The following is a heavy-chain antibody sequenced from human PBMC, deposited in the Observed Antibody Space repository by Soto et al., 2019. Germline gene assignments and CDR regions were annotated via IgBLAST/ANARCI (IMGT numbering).Heavy chain of an antibody. D-gene: IGHD6-13*01. CDR1: GYSFTSYW. V-gene: IGHV5-10-1*01. CDR3: ARPYPRYSSSWYAFDI. J-gene: IGHJ3*02. CDR2: IDPSDSYT. Sequence: GESLKISCKGSGYSFTSYWISWVRQMPGKGLEWIGRIDPSDSYTNYSPSFQGHVTISADKSISTAYLQWSSLKASDTAMYYCARPYPRYSSSWYAFDIWGQGTMVTVSS.